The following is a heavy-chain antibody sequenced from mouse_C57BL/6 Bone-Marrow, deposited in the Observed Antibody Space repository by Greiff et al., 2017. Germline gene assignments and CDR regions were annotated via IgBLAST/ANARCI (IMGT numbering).Heavy chain of an antibody. CDR3: AFITTVVANFGY. CDR2: IDPANGNT. J-gene: IGHJ2*01. D-gene: IGHD1-1*01. CDR1: GFNIKNTY. V-gene: IGHV14-3*01. Sequence: EVKLMESVAELVRPGASVKLSCTASGFNIKNTYMHWVKQRPEQGLEWIGRIDPANGNTKYAPKFQGKATITADTASNTAYLQLSSLTSEDTAIYYCAFITTVVANFGYWGQGTTLTVAS.